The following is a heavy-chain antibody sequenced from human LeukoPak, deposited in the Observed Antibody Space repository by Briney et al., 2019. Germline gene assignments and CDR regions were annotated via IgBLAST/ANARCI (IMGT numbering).Heavy chain of an antibody. V-gene: IGHV3-21*01. Sequence: PGGSLRLSCAASGFTFSSYSVNWVRQAPGKGLEWVSSISERSSYIYYADSMKGRFTIFRDNAKNSLYLQMNSLRAEDTAVYYCARSPRRQNDAFDIWGQGTGVTVSS. CDR3: ARSPRRQNDAFDI. CDR2: ISERSSYI. CDR1: GFTFSSYS. J-gene: IGHJ3*02.